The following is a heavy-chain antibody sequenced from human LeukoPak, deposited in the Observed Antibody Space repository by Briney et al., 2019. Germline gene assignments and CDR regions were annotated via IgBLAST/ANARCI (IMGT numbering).Heavy chain of an antibody. J-gene: IGHJ4*02. CDR3: ARGWSPLLRYFDY. CDR2: INHSGST. CDR1: GGSFSGYY. D-gene: IGHD1-1*01. Sequence: SETLSLTCAVYGGSFSGYYWSWIRQPPGKGLEWVGEINHSGSTNYNPSLKSRVTISVDTSKNQFSLKLSSVTAADTAVYYCARGWSPLLRYFDYWGQGTLVTVSS. V-gene: IGHV4-34*01.